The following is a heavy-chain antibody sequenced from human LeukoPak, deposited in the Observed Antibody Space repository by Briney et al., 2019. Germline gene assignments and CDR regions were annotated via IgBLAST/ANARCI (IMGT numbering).Heavy chain of an antibody. J-gene: IGHJ5*02. CDR1: GFTFSSYG. V-gene: IGHV3-33*01. D-gene: IGHD2-2*02. Sequence: GGSLRLSCAASGFTFSSYGMHWVRQAPGKGLEWVAVIWYDGSNKYYADSVKGRFTISRDNSKNTLYPQMNSLRAEDTAVYYCARGVPAAISWFDPWGQGTLVTVSS. CDR3: ARGVPAAISWFDP. CDR2: IWYDGSNK.